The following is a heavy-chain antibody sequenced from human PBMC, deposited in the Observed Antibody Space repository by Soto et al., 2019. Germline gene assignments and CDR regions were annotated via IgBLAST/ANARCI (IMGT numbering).Heavy chain of an antibody. CDR3: ATRPAPYYADWALDY. J-gene: IGHJ4*02. CDR2: IKSNTDGGAL. V-gene: IGHV3-15*01. Sequence: EVQLVESGGDLVKPGGSLRLSCAASGLTFSNAWMTWVRQAPGKGLEWVGRIKSNTDGGALDYAAPLKGRFTISRDDSRSTLSLLLNSLKPEDTAVYYCATRPAPYYADWALDYWGQGTLVTVSS. D-gene: IGHD3-16*01. CDR1: GLTFSNAW.